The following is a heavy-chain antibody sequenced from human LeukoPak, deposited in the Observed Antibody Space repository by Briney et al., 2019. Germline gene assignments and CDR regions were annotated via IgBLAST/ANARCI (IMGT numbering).Heavy chain of an antibody. CDR3: ARADDTSGCPHY. Sequence: GGSLRLSCASSVFTFRTSWMHWVRQVPGKGLVWVSRINTDGSYTTYADSVKGRFTISRDNAKNTLCLQMNSLRAEDTAVYYCARADDTSGCPHYWGQGTLVTVSS. CDR2: INTDGSYT. V-gene: IGHV3-74*03. D-gene: IGHD3-22*01. CDR1: VFTFRTSW. J-gene: IGHJ4*02.